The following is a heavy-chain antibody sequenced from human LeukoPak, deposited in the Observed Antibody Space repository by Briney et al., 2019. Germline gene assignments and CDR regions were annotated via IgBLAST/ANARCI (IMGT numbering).Heavy chain of an antibody. CDR3: ARDAAIRSYYYYMGV. V-gene: IGHV4-61*02. CDR1: GGSISRGSYK. Sequence: SHTLSLTCTGTGGSISRGSYKWSRIRQPAGKALSWIGRSYTSGSTNFNPSLKSRVTISVDTSKNQFSLKLSSVTAANTAVYYCARDAAIRSYYYYMGVWGKGTLVTVSS. D-gene: IGHD2-2*01. J-gene: IGHJ6*03. CDR2: SYTSGST.